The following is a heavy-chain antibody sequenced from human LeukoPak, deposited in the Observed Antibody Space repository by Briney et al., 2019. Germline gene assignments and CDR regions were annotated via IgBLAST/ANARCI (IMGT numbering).Heavy chain of an antibody. CDR1: GFTFSSYW. V-gene: IGHV3-7*03. J-gene: IGHJ6*02. CDR2: INHNGNVN. Sequence: GGSLRLSCAASGFTFSSYWMNWARQAPGKGLEWVASINHNGNVNYYVDSVKGRFTISRDNAKNSLYLQMSNLRAEDTAVYYCARDRPDYYGMDVWGQGTTVTVSS. CDR3: ARDRPDYYGMDV.